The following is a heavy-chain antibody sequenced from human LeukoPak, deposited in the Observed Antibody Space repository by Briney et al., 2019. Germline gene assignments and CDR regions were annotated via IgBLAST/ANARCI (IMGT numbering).Heavy chain of an antibody. CDR3: AREGHGPQNYYYYYYMDV. D-gene: IGHD2-8*01. V-gene: IGHV1-46*03. CDR1: GYTFISYY. Sequence: ASVKVSCKASGYTFISYYMLWVRQAPGQGLECMGIINPSGVSTSYAQKFQGRVTMTRDTSTSTVYMELSSLRSEDTAVYYCAREGHGPQNYYYYYYMDVWGKGTTVTVSS. J-gene: IGHJ6*03. CDR2: INPSGVST.